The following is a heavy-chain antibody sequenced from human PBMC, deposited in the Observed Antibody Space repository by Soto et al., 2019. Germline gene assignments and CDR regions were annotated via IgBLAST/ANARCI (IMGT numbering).Heavy chain of an antibody. CDR2: VYYSGST. J-gene: IGHJ6*03. CDR3: XRLGXXSPHFXYYIHV. D-gene: IGHD3-9*01. Sequence: QVQLQESGPGLVKPSETLSLTCTVSGGSISGYYWSWIRQPPGKGLEWIGYVYYSGSTNYNPXLKSXVTXXXXXXXXXXXXXXXXXXXXXXXXXXCXRLGXXSPHFXYYIHVWRKGTTVTV. CDR1: GGSISGYY. V-gene: IGHV4-59*01.